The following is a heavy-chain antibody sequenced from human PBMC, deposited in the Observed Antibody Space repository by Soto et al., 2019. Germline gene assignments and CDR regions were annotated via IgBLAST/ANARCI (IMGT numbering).Heavy chain of an antibody. CDR3: ASFGDWDYYYGMDV. CDR2: IYYSGDT. D-gene: IGHD2-21*02. J-gene: IGHJ6*02. Sequence: PSETLSLTCPVSAGSSISGDYYWSWIRQTPGKGLEWIGDIYYSGDTNYNPSLKSRVTISVDKSKNQFSLKLSSVTAAGTAVYYCASFGDWDYYYGMDVWGQGTTVTVS. CDR1: AGSSISGDYY. V-gene: IGHV4-30-4*01.